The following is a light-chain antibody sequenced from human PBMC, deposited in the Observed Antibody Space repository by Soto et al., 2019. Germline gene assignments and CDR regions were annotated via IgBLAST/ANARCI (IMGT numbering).Light chain of an antibody. CDR1: SSDVGGYNY. CDR3: GSYASNIYV. V-gene: IGLV2-14*01. J-gene: IGLJ1*01. CDR2: EVS. Sequence: QSVLTQPPSTSGTPGQRVTISCTGTSSDVGGYNYVSWYQQHPGKAPKLMIYEVSNRPSGVSNRFSGSKSGNTASLTISGLQAEDEADYYCGSYASNIYVFGTGTKLTVL.